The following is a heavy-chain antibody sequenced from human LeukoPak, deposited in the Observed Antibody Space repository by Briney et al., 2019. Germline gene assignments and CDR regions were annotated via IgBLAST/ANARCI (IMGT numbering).Heavy chain of an antibody. V-gene: IGHV1-18*01. D-gene: IGHD3-22*01. CDR1: GYMFDTFG. Sequence: ASVKVSCKASGYMFDTFGISWVRQAPGQGLEWMGWISGYNARTNYVQKVKGRVTMTTDTSTSTVYMELRNLRSDDTAKYYCARDYYESSGSTFDTFDIWGQGTMVIVSS. CDR3: ARDYYESSGSTFDTFDI. CDR2: ISGYNART. J-gene: IGHJ3*02.